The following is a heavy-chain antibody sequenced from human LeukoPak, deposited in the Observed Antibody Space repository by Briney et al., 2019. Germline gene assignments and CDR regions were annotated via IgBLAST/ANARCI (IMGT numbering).Heavy chain of an antibody. J-gene: IGHJ4*02. CDR3: AKYLGYCSGGSCCSTPFDF. CDR2: ISGNGGST. CDR1: GFTLSSYA. Sequence: GGSLRLSCTVSGFTLSSYAMSWVRQAPGKGLEWVSTISGNGGSTYYADSVKGRFTISRDNSKNTVSLQMNSLRAEDTAVYHCAKYLGYCSGGSCCSTPFDFWGQGTLVTVSS. V-gene: IGHV3-23*01. D-gene: IGHD2-15*01.